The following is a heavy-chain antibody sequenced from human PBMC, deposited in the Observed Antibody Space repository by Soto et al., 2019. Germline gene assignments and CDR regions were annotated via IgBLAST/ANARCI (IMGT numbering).Heavy chain of an antibody. CDR2: IIPIFGTA. CDR1: GGTFSSYA. D-gene: IGHD3-22*01. Sequence: SVKVSCKASGGTFSSYAISWVRQAPGQGREWMGGIIPIFGTANYAQKFQGRVTITADESTSTAYMELSSLRSEDTAVYYCARGRPRPYYYDSSGYYDAWFFDYWG. CDR3: ARGRPRPYYYDSSGYYDAWFFDY. J-gene: IGHJ4*01. V-gene: IGHV1-69*13.